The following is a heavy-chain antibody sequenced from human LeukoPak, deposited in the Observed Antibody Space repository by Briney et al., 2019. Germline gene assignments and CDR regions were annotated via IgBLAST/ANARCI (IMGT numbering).Heavy chain of an antibody. Sequence: SETLSLTCTVSGGSISSSSYYWGWIRQPPGKGLEWIGSIYYSGSTYYNPSLKSRVTISVDTSKNQFSLKLSSVTAADTAVYYCTGDYGDYEGAMDVWGQGTTVTVSS. D-gene: IGHD4-17*01. J-gene: IGHJ6*02. CDR3: TGDYGDYEGAMDV. CDR1: GGSISSSSYY. CDR2: IYYSGST. V-gene: IGHV4-39*03.